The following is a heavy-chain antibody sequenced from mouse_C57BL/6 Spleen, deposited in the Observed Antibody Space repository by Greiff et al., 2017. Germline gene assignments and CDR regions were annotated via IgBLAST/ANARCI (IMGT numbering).Heavy chain of an antibody. CDR2: LRNKANGYTT. Sequence: EVKLVESGGGLVQPGGSLSLSCAASGFTFTDYYMSWVRQPPGKALEWLGFLRNKANGYTTEYSASVKCRFTISRDNSQIILYLQMNALRAEDSATYYCARYKRDAIDYWGQGTSVTVSS. J-gene: IGHJ4*01. CDR1: GFTFTDYY. CDR3: ARYKRDAIDY. V-gene: IGHV7-3*01.